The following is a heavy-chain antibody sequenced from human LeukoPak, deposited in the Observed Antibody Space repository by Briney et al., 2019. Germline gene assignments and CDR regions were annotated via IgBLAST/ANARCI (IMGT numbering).Heavy chain of an antibody. J-gene: IGHJ4*02. CDR2: MSPNSGDT. CDR3: VRTPPNWGFDY. CDR1: GYTFTTHD. V-gene: IGHV1-8*01. D-gene: IGHD7-27*01. Sequence: ASVKVSCKASGYTFTTHDINWVRQAAGQGLEWLGWMSPNSGDTGYAQKFQGRVTMTSDSSISTAYMELSSLRSEDTAIYYCVRTPPNWGFDYWGQGTLVTVSS.